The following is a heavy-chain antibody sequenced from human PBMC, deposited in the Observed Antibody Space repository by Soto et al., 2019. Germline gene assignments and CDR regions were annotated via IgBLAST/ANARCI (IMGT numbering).Heavy chain of an antibody. D-gene: IGHD4-17*01. Sequence: QVQLVQSGAEVKKPGASVKVSCKASGYTFTSYAMHWVRQAPGQRLEWMGWINAGNGNTKYSQKFQGRVTITRDTSASTAYMELSSLRSEDTAVYYCARDAVLFSTVTTYDAFDIWGQGTMVTVSS. V-gene: IGHV1-3*01. CDR3: ARDAVLFSTVTTYDAFDI. J-gene: IGHJ3*02. CDR1: GYTFTSYA. CDR2: INAGNGNT.